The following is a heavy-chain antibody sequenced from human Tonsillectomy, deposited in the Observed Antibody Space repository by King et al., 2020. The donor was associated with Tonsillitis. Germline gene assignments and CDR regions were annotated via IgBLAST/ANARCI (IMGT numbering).Heavy chain of an antibody. CDR2: FYTGGSS. CDR1: WFTVSSNH. V-gene: IGHV3-53*01. J-gene: IGHJ3*01. CDR3: ARASFP. D-gene: IGHD2/OR15-2a*01. Sequence: VQLVESGGGLIQPGGSLRLSCAASWFTVSSNHMNLVRQGPGKGLELGSVFYTGGSSYYAYSVKGRFTISRDNSKNTLYLQMNSLRAEDTAVYYCARASFPWGQGTMVTVSS.